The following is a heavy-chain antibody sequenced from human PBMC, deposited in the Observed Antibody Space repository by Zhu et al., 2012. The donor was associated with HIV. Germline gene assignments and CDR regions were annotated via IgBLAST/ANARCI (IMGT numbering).Heavy chain of an antibody. CDR2: INHSGST. D-gene: IGHD3-10*01. Sequence: QVQLQQWGAGLLKPSETLSLTCAVYGGSFSGYYWSWIRQPPGKGLEWIGEINHSGSTNYNPSLKSRVTISVDTSKNQFSLKLSSVTAADTAVYYCARLVSITMVRMERTTWGQGTLVTVSS. CDR3: ARLVSITMVRMERTT. J-gene: IGHJ4*02. V-gene: IGHV4-34*01. CDR1: GGSFSGYY.